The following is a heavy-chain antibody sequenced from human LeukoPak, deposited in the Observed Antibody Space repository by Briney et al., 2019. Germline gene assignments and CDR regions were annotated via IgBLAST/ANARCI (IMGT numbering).Heavy chain of an antibody. CDR2: IYSGGST. CDR1: GFTVSSNY. Sequence: PGGSLRLSCAASGFTVSSNYMSWVRQAPGKGLEWVSVIYSGGSTYYADSVKGRFTISRDYSKNTLYLQMNSLRAEDTAVYYCAKASNGGWTYYFDYWGQGILVTVSS. V-gene: IGHV3-53*01. D-gene: IGHD2-8*01. CDR3: AKASNGGWTYYFDY. J-gene: IGHJ4*02.